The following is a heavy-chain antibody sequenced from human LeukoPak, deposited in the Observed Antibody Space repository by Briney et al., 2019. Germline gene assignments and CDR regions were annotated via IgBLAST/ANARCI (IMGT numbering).Heavy chain of an antibody. Sequence: GGSLRLSCAASGSTFSSYSMTWVRQAPGKGLEWVSSISSSSSYIYYADSLKGRFTISRDNAKNSLYLQMNTLRAADTTVYYCARARGNWNPDYWGQGTLFTVSS. CDR2: ISSSSSYI. V-gene: IGHV3-21*01. CDR1: GSTFSSYS. D-gene: IGHD1-1*01. CDR3: ARARGNWNPDY. J-gene: IGHJ4*02.